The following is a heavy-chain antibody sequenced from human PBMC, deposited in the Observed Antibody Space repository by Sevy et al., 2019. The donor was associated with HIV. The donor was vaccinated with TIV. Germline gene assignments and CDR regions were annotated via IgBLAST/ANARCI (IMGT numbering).Heavy chain of an antibody. D-gene: IGHD1-26*01. V-gene: IGHV3-7*01. CDR3: ARELFSGSYYENY. J-gene: IGHJ4*02. Sequence: GGSLRLSCAVSGFTLSNYWMSWVRQAPGKGLEWVANIDQDGSDRYYLDSVKGRFTISRDNAKNALYLQMNSLRAEDTAVYYCARELFSGSYYENYWGQGTLVTVSS. CDR1: GFTLSNYW. CDR2: IDQDGSDR.